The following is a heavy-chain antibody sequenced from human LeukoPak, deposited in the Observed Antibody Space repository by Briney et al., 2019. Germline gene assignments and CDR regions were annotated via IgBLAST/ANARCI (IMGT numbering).Heavy chain of an antibody. Sequence: GGSLRLSCAASGFPFSTNDMTWVSQAPGKGLELVAKIKQDRSEKYYVASVKGRFTISRDNAKNSLYLQMNSLRAEDTAVYYCAELGITMIGGVWGKGTTVTISS. CDR3: AELGITMIGGV. CDR1: GFPFSTND. J-gene: IGHJ6*04. CDR2: IKQDRSEK. V-gene: IGHV3-7*01. D-gene: IGHD3-10*02.